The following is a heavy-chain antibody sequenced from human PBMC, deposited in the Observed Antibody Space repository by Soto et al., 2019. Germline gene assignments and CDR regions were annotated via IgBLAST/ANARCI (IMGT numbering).Heavy chain of an antibody. J-gene: IGHJ4*02. CDR1: GYTFTSYV. CDR2: ISAYNGTA. V-gene: IGHV1-18*01. Sequence: ASVKVSCKASGYTFTSYVISWMRQAPGQGLEWMGWISAYNGTANYAQKFQGRVTITADESTSTAYMELSSLRSEDTAVYYCARALNSYDYGDYVWSIDYWGEGTLVTVA. CDR3: ARALNSYDYGDYVWSIDY. D-gene: IGHD4-17*01.